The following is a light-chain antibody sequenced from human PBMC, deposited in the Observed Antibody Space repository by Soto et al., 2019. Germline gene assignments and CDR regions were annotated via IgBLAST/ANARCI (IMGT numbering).Light chain of an antibody. CDR3: QQYGSSPRT. Sequence: EIVLTQSPGTLSLSPGARATLSCRASQSVSTSSLAWYQQKGGQAPRLLIHGASSRAPGIPDRFSGSGSGTDFTLTISRLEPEDFAVYYCQQYGSSPRTFGQGTKVDI. CDR1: QSVSTSS. CDR2: GAS. J-gene: IGKJ1*01. V-gene: IGKV3-20*01.